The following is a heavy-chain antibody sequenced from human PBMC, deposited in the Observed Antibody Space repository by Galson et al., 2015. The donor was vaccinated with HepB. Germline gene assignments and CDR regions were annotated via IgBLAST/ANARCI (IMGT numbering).Heavy chain of an antibody. CDR1: GYTFTRFG. D-gene: IGHD3-22*01. CDR2: ISAYNGHT. V-gene: IGHV1-18*04. J-gene: IGHJ4*02. Sequence: SVKVSCKASGYTFTRFGFSWVRQAPGQGLEWMGWISAYNGHTNYAQRFQGRVTMTADTSTSTAYMELRNLRSDDTAFYYCARSSTYYYDGGGYSRYPGYFDYWGQGTLVTVSS. CDR3: ARSSTYYYDGGGYSRYPGYFDY.